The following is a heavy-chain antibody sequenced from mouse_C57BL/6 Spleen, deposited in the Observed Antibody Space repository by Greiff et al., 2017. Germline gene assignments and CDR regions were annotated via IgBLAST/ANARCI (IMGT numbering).Heavy chain of an antibody. CDR1: GYAFTNYL. CDR3: ARQIGGAMDY. CDR2: INPGSGGT. J-gene: IGHJ4*01. V-gene: IGHV1-54*01. D-gene: IGHD3-1*01. Sequence: VQLQQSGAELVRPGTSVKVSCKASGYAFTNYLIEWVKQRPGQGLEWIGVINPGSGGTNYNEKFKGKATLTADKSSSTAYMQLSSLTSEDSAVYFCARQIGGAMDYWGQGTSVTVSS.